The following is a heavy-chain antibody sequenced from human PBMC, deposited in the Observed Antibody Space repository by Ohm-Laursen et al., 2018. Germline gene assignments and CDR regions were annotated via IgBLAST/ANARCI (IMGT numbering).Heavy chain of an antibody. CDR3: ARGIPVLDV. J-gene: IGHJ6*02. Sequence: TLSLTCTVSGGSISSYYWSWIRQPPGKGLEWIGYIYYSGSTNYNPSLKSRVTISVDTSKNQFSLQLNSVTPEDTAVYYCARGIPVLDVWGQGTTVTVSS. CDR1: GGSISSYY. CDR2: IYYSGST. V-gene: IGHV4-59*12. D-gene: IGHD2-2*01.